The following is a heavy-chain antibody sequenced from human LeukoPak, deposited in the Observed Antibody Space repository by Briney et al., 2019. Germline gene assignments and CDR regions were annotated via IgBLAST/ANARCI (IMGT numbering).Heavy chain of an antibody. CDR3: ARAAVADNNWFDP. D-gene: IGHD6-19*01. CDR2: INPNSGGT. Sequence: ASVKVSCKASGYTFTGYYMHLVRQAPGQGLEWMGWINPNSGGTNYAQKFQGRVTMTRDTSISTAYMELSRLRSDDTAVYYCARAAVADNNWFDPWGQGTLVTVSS. V-gene: IGHV1-2*02. CDR1: GYTFTGYY. J-gene: IGHJ5*02.